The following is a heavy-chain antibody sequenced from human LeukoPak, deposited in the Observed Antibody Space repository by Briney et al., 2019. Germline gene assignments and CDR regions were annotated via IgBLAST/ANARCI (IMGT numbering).Heavy chain of an antibody. J-gene: IGHJ4*02. CDR2: TSYDGSNK. CDR1: GFTFSSYA. Sequence: PGRSLRLSCAASGFTFSSYAMHWVRQAPGKGLEWVAVTSYDGSNKYYADSVKGRFTISRDNSKNTLYLQMNSLRAEDTAVYYCAKGGGSSWLKLDYWGQGTLVTVSS. CDR3: AKGGGSSWLKLDY. V-gene: IGHV3-30*04. D-gene: IGHD6-13*01.